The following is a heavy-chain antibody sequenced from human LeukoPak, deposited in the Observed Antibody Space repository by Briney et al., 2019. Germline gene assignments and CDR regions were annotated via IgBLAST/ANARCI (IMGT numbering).Heavy chain of an antibody. CDR1: GFISSSYW. V-gene: IGHV3-7*01. D-gene: IGHD1-26*01. CDR3: ARDVPLMGASTTGYFDY. CDR2: IKQDGSER. J-gene: IGHJ4*02. Sequence: PRGSLRLSCAASGFISSSYWMSWVRQAPGKGLEWVANIKQDGSERYYGDSVKGRFTISRDNAKNSLYLQMSSLRAEDTAVYYCARDVPLMGASTTGYFDYWGQGTLVTVSS.